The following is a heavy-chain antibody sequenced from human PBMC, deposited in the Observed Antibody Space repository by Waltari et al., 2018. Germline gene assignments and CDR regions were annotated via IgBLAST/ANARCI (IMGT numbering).Heavy chain of an antibody. CDR1: GFSLSNARMG. J-gene: IGHJ4*02. CDR2: IFSTDEK. Sequence: QVTLKESGPVLVKPTATLTLTCTVSGFSLSNARMGVSWIRQPPGKALEWLAHIFSTDEKSYSTSLKSRLTISKDTSKSQVVLTMTNMDPVDTATYYCAGGGNRIDYWGQGTLVTVSS. D-gene: IGHD1-1*01. CDR3: AGGGNRIDY. V-gene: IGHV2-26*02.